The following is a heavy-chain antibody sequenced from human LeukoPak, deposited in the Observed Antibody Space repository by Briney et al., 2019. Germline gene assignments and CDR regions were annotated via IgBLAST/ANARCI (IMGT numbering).Heavy chain of an antibody. D-gene: IGHD6-19*01. Sequence: PSETLSLTCTVSGGSISSSSYYWGWIRQPPGKGLEWIGSMFYSGSTYYNPSLKSRVTISVDTSKNQFSLKLSSVTAADTAVYYCARQDYSSSEGLHYFDYWGRGTLVTVSS. CDR1: GGSISSSSYY. CDR2: MFYSGST. CDR3: ARQDYSSSEGLHYFDY. J-gene: IGHJ4*02. V-gene: IGHV4-39*01.